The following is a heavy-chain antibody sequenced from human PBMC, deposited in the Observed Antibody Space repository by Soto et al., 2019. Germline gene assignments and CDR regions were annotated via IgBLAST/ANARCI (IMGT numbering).Heavy chain of an antibody. V-gene: IGHV3-30-3*01. D-gene: IGHD1-26*01. CDR2: ISYDGNSK. CDR3: ARNRYSGTYRYSFDC. J-gene: IGHJ4*02. Sequence: QVQLVESGGGVVQPGRSLRLSCAASGFIFSNYAMFWVRQAPGKGLEGVAVISYDGNSKSYADSVKGRFTISRDNSKNMLYLQLNSLRDEDTALYYCARNRYSGTYRYSFDCWGQGTLVTVSS. CDR1: GFIFSNYA.